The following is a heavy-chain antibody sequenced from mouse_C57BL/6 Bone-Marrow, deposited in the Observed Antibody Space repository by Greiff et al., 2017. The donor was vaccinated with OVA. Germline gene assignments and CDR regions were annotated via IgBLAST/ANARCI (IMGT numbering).Heavy chain of an antibody. Sequence: QVQLQQPGAELVRPGTSVKLSCKASGYTFTSYWMHWVKQRPGQGLEWIGVIDPSDSYTNYNQKFKGKATLTVDTSSSTAYMQLSSLTSEDSAVYFCAREGITTVVASYYYAMDYWGQGTSVTVSS. CDR2: IDPSDSYT. D-gene: IGHD1-1*01. CDR1: GYTFTSYW. V-gene: IGHV1-59*01. J-gene: IGHJ4*01. CDR3: AREGITTVVASYYYAMDY.